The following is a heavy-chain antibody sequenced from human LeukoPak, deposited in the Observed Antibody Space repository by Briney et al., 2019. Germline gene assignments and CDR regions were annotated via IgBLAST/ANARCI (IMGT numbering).Heavy chain of an antibody. J-gene: IGHJ4*02. CDR2: IRSKAYGGTT. CDR1: GFTFGDYA. Sequence: NPGGSLRLSCGASGFTFGDYAMTWFRQAPGKGLEWVGFIRSKAYGGTTDYAASVKGRFFISRDDSTNVAYLQMNNLKTGDTGVYFCTRDGAGDYTFDYWGQGTLVTVSS. D-gene: IGHD4-11*01. V-gene: IGHV3-49*05. CDR3: TRDGAGDYTFDY.